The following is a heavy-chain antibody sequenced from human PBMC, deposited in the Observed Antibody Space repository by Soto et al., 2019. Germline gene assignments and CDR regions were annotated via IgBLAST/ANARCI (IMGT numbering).Heavy chain of an antibody. CDR2: IYNRGSV. CDR1: GDSIGSYH. J-gene: IGHJ5*02. CDR3: ARGKYDPRSRSYPPNWFDP. D-gene: IGHD3-16*01. Sequence: SETLSLTCFVSGDSIGSYHWNWLRQPPGGGLEWIGYIYNRGSVRYNPSLNSRVTISVDRSRNQFSLSLSPVTAADTAMYYCARGKYDPRSRSYPPNWFDPWGPGTMVTVSS. V-gene: IGHV4-59*01.